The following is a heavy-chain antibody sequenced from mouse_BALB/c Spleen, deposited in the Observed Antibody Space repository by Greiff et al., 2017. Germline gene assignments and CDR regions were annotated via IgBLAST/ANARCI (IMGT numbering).Heavy chain of an antibody. CDR1: GFTFSSYT. D-gene: IGHD2-4*01. V-gene: IGHV5-12-2*01. CDR2: ISNGGGST. CDR3: ASRRLRYAMDY. Sequence: EVNVVESGGGLVQPGGSLKLSCAASGFTFSSYTMSWVRQTPEKRLEWVAYISNGGGSTYYPDTVKGRFTISRDNAKNTLYLQMSSLKSEDTAMYYCASRRLRYAMDYWGQGTSVTVSS. J-gene: IGHJ4*01.